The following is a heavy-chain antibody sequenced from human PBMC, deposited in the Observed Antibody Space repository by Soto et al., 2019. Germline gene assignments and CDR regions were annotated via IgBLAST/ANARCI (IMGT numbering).Heavy chain of an antibody. J-gene: IGHJ5*02. CDR1: GGSISSYY. Sequence: SETLSLTCTVSGGSISSYYWSWIRQPPGKGLEWIGYIYYSGSTNYNPSLKSRVTISVDTSKNQFSLKLSSVTAADTAVYYCARSPSYCGGDCYSVWFDPWGQGTLVTVSS. V-gene: IGHV4-59*08. CDR2: IYYSGST. D-gene: IGHD2-21*02. CDR3: ARSPSYCGGDCYSVWFDP.